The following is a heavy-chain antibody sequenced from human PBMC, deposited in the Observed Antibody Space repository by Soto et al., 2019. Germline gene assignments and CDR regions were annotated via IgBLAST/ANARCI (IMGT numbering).Heavy chain of an antibody. CDR3: ARDLVPYSSSYGMDV. J-gene: IGHJ6*02. CDR1: GVSITTGGYY. CDR2: MYYSGIT. Sequence: SETLSLTCTVSGVSITTGGYYWSWIRQHPGKGLEWIGYMYYSGITYYNPSLESRVAISVDTSKNHFSLNLSSVTAADTAVYYCARDLVPYSSSYGMDVWGQGTSVTVSS. D-gene: IGHD6-6*01. V-gene: IGHV4-31*03.